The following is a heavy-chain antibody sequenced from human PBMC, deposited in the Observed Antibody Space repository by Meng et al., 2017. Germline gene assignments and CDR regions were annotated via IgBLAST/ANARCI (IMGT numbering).Heavy chain of an antibody. CDR3: ARVRDERHDAFDI. J-gene: IGHJ3*02. CDR1: GFTFSSDG. Sequence: VQVVESGGGVFPPGRALRLSFAGSGFTFSSDGMHWVRQGPGKGLEWVAVIWYDGSNKYYADSVKGRFTISRDNSKNTLYLQMNRLRAEDTAVYYCARVRDERHDAFDIWGQGTMVTVSS. CDR2: IWYDGSNK. D-gene: IGHD5-24*01. V-gene: IGHV3-33*01.